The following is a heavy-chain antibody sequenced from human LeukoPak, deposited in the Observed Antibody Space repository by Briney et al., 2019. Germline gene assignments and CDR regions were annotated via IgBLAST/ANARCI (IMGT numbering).Heavy chain of an antibody. CDR3: AREGSGRTAYNDGLDV. CDR1: GFTVSSNY. CDR2: IYSGGST. Sequence: GGSLRLSCAASGFTVSSNYMSWVRQAPGKGLEWVSVIYSGGSTYYADSVKGRFTISRDNSKNTLYLQLNSLRAEDTAVYYCAREGSGRTAYNDGLDVWGQGTMVTVSS. J-gene: IGHJ3*01. V-gene: IGHV3-53*01. D-gene: IGHD3-10*01.